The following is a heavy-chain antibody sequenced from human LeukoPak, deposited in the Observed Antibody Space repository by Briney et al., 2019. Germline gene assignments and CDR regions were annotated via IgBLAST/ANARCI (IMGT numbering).Heavy chain of an antibody. CDR2: IKEDGSDK. CDR3: VRESGVWDGPGIGRPLDV. V-gene: IGHV3-7*01. Sequence: GGSLRLSCAVSGFTFSDYWITWVRQARGRGLEWVANIKEDGSDKQYVDAVQGRFTIYRDNASNSLNQQMNSLRVDDTAVYYRVRESGVWDGPGIGRPLDVWGKGTAVTVSS. D-gene: IGHD3-16*01. CDR1: GFTFSDYW. J-gene: IGHJ6*04.